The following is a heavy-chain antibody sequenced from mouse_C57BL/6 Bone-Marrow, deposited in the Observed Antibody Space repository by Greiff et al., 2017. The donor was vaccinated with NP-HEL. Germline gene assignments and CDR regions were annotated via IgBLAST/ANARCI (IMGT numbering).Heavy chain of an antibody. V-gene: IGHV1-50*01. D-gene: IGHD1-2*01. CDR2: IDPSDSYT. J-gene: IGHJ3*01. Sequence: QVQLQQPGAELVKPGASVKLSCKASGYTFTSYWMQWVKPRPGQGLAWIGEIDPSDSYTNYNQKFKGKATLTVDTSSSTAYMQLSSLTSEDSAVYYCASLITTALEGFAYWGQGTLVTVSA. CDR3: ASLITTALEGFAY. CDR1: GYTFTSYW.